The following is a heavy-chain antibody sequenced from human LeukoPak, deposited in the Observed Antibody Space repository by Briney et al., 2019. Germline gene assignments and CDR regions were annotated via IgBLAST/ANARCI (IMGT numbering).Heavy chain of an antibody. Sequence: SETLSLTCAVYGGSSSGYYWSWIRQPPGKGLEWIGEINHSGSTNYNPSLKSRVTISVDTSKNQFSLKLSSVTAADTAVYYCARDRTTDAFDIWGQGTMVTVSS. V-gene: IGHV4-34*01. CDR1: GGSSSGYY. CDR3: ARDRTTDAFDI. CDR2: INHSGST. J-gene: IGHJ3*02. D-gene: IGHD4-11*01.